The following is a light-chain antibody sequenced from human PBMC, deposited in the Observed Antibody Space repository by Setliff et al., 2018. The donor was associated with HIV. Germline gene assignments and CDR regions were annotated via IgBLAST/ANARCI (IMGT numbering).Light chain of an antibody. V-gene: IGLV2-14*01. CDR3: SSYRGGSTLFV. Sequence: QSALTQPASMSGSPGQSITISCTGTISDVGGFNYVSWYQQHPGKAPKLMIYEVTNRPSGVSNRFSGSKSGTTASLTISGLQAEDEAVYFCSSYRGGSTLFVLGPGTKVTVL. CDR2: EVT. CDR1: ISDVGGFNY. J-gene: IGLJ1*01.